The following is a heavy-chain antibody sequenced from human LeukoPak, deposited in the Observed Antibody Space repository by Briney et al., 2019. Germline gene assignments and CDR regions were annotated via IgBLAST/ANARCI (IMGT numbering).Heavy chain of an antibody. J-gene: IGHJ4*02. V-gene: IGHV1-69*04. CDR1: GGTFSSYA. CDR2: IIPILGIA. Sequence: ASVKVSCKASGGTFSSYAISWVRQAPGQGLEWMGRIIPILGIANYAQKFQGRVTITADKSTSTAYMELSSLRSEDTAVYYCARWVRGYDSSDWGQGTLVTVSS. D-gene: IGHD3-3*01. CDR3: ARWVRGYDSSD.